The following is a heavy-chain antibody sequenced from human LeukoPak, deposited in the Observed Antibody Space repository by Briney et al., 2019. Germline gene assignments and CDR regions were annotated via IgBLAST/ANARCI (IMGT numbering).Heavy chain of an antibody. CDR1: GFSFSSYG. J-gene: IGHJ6*03. D-gene: IGHD1-26*01. Sequence: GGSLKLSCAASGFSFSSYGMHWVRQAPGKGLEWVAFIRYDGSNKYYADSVKGRFTISRDNFKNTLYLQMNSLRPEDTAVYYCAKGYRWEAPYYYYYMDVWGKGTTVTISS. CDR2: IRYDGSNK. V-gene: IGHV3-30*02. CDR3: AKGYRWEAPYYYYYMDV.